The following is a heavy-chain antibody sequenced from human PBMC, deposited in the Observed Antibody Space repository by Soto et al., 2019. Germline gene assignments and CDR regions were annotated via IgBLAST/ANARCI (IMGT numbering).Heavy chain of an antibody. CDR3: ARVTFMVRGVCVPDGMDV. Sequence: QVQLVQSGAEVKKPGSSVKVSCKASGGTFSSYTISWVRQAPGQGLEWMGRIIPILGIANYAQKFQGRVTITADKCTSTADMELRSLRSEDTAVYYCARVTFMVRGVCVPDGMDVWGQGTTVTVSS. D-gene: IGHD3-10*01. J-gene: IGHJ6*02. CDR2: IIPILGIA. CDR1: GGTFSSYT. V-gene: IGHV1-69*02.